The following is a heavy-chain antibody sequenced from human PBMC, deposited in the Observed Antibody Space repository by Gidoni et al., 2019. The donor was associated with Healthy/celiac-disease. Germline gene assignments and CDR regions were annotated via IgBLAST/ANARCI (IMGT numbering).Heavy chain of an antibody. V-gene: IGHV4-34*01. J-gene: IGHJ4*02. CDR2: INHSGST. CDR3: ARSAGYGSGRPTYYFDY. Sequence: QVQLQQWGAGLLKPSETLSLTCAVYVGSFSGYYWSWIRQPPGKGLEWMGEINHSGSTNYNPSLKRRVTISVETSKNQFSLKLSAVTAADTAVYYCARSAGYGSGRPTYYFDYWGQGTLVTVSS. CDR1: VGSFSGYY. D-gene: IGHD3-10*01.